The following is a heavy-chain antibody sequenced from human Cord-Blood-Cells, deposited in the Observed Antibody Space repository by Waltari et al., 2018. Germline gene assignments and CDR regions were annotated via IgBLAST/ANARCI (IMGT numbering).Heavy chain of an antibody. CDR1: GGTFSSYA. Sequence: QVQLVQSGAEVKKPGSSVKVSCKASGGTFSSYAISWVRQARGPGLEWMGGIIPILGIANYAQKFQGRVTITADKSTSTAYMELSSLRSEDTAVYYCARDYYGSGSYAFDIWGQGTMVTVSS. J-gene: IGHJ3*02. D-gene: IGHD3-10*01. CDR2: IIPILGIA. CDR3: ARDYYGSGSYAFDI. V-gene: IGHV1-69*10.